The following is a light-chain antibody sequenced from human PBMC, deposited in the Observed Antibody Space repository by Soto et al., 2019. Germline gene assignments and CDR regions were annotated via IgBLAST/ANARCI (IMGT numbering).Light chain of an antibody. J-gene: IGKJ1*01. V-gene: IGKV2-28*01. CDR1: QSLLHSNGYNY. CDR3: MQALQTPWT. Sequence: DIVMTQSPLSLPVTPGEPASISCRSSQSLLHSNGYNYLDWYLQKPGQSPQLLIYLGSNRASGVPDRVSGNGLRTDFTLKISRVEAEDVGVYYCMQALQTPWTFGQGTNVEIK. CDR2: LGS.